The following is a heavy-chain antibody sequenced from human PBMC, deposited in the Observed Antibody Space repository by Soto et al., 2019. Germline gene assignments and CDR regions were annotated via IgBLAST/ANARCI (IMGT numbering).Heavy chain of an antibody. V-gene: IGHV4-39*01. Sequence: QLQLQESGPGLMKPSETLSLTCSVSGGSISSNSYFWDWIRQSPGKGLEWIGSVHFRGSTYYNPSLKSPVTISVDTSKNQFSLKRTSVTAADRAVYYCARRGPNNSYGYDHRLDPWGQGTLVTVSS. CDR2: VHFRGST. D-gene: IGHD5-18*01. J-gene: IGHJ5*02. CDR3: ARRGPNNSYGYDHRLDP. CDR1: GGSISSNSYF.